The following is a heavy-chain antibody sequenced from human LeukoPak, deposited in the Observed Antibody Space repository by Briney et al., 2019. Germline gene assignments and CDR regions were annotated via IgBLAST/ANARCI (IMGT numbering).Heavy chain of an antibody. D-gene: IGHD2-2*02. CDR1: GGTFSSYA. CDR3: AREVDSVVPAAIANWFDP. CDR2: IIPIFGIA. V-gene: IGHV1-69*04. Sequence: SVKVSSKASGGTFSSYAISWVRQAPGQGLEWMGRIIPIFGIANYAQRFQGRVTITADKSTSTAYMELSSLRSEDTAVYYCAREVDSVVPAAIANWFDPWGQGTLVTVSS. J-gene: IGHJ5*02.